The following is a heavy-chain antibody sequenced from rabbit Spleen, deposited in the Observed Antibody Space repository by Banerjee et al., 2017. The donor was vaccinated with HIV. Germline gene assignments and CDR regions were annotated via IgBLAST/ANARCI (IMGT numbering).Heavy chain of an antibody. V-gene: IGHV1S40*01. CDR2: IAGSSSAFT. J-gene: IGHJ6*01. CDR1: GFSFNSGYD. D-gene: IGHD7-1*01. CDR3: ARDTGTSFSSYGMDL. Sequence: QSLEESGGGLVKPGASLTLTCKASGFSFNSGYDMCWVRQAPGKGLEWLSCIAGSSSAFTYSATWAKGRFTISKTSSTTVTLQMTSLTVADTATYFCARDTGTSFSSYGMDLWGPGTLVTVS.